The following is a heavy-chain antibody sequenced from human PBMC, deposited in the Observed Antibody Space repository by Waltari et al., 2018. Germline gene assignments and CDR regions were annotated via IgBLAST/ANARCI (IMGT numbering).Heavy chain of an antibody. CDR1: GYSISSGYS. D-gene: IGHD5-12*01. V-gene: IGHV4-38-2*02. CDR2: IYHSGST. CDR3: AREGSGTANWFDP. Sequence: QVQLQESGPGLVKPSETLSLTCAVSGYSISSGYSWGWIRQPPGKGLEWIGSIYHSGSTYYNPSLKSRVTISVDTSKNQFSLKLSSVTAADTAVYYCAREGSGTANWFDPWGQGTLVTVSS. J-gene: IGHJ5*02.